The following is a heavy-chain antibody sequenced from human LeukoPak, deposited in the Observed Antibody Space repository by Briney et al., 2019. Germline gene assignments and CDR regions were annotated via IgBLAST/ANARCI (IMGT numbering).Heavy chain of an antibody. J-gene: IGHJ4*02. CDR3: ARDPYHDYGDYDDY. Sequence: GGSLRLSCEASGFPFSRYSMNWVRQAPGKGLEWVSSISSSSSYIYYADSVKGRFTISRDNAKNSLYLQMNSLRAEDTAVYYCARDPYHDYGDYDDYWGQGTLVTVSS. CDR2: ISSSSSYI. V-gene: IGHV3-21*01. D-gene: IGHD4-17*01. CDR1: GFPFSRYS.